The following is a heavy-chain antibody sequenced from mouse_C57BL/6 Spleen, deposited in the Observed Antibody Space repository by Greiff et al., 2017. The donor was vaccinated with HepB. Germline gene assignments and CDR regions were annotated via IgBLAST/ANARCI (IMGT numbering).Heavy chain of an antibody. Sequence: QVQLQQPGAELVMPGASVKLSCKASGYTFTSYWMHWVKQRPGQGLEWIGEIDPSDSYTNYNQKFKGKSTLTVDKSSSTAYMQLSSLTSEDSAVYYCARSDDYGAMDYWGQGTSVTVSS. D-gene: IGHD1-1*01. CDR1: GYTFTSYW. CDR3: ARSDDYGAMDY. CDR2: IDPSDSYT. V-gene: IGHV1-69*01. J-gene: IGHJ4*01.